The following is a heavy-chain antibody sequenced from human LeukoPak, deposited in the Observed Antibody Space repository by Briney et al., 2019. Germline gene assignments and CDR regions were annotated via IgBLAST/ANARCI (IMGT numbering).Heavy chain of an antibody. J-gene: IGHJ3*02. D-gene: IGHD6-13*01. V-gene: IGHV3-30*19. Sequence: GSLRLSCAASGFTFSSYGMHWVRQAPGKGLEWVAVISYDGSNKYYADSVKGRFTISRDNSKNTLYLQMNSLRAEDTAVYYCARDSPAAGTWGAFDIWGQGTMVTVSS. CDR1: GFTFSSYG. CDR3: ARDSPAAGTWGAFDI. CDR2: ISYDGSNK.